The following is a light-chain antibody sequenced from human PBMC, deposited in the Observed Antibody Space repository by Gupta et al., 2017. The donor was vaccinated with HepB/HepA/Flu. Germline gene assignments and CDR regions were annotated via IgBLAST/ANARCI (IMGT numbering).Light chain of an antibody. Sequence: QSALTQPASVSGSPGQSITISCTGTINDVGTTNLVSWFQQYPGKVPKLISYEVNRRPSGVSSRFSGSKTGNTASLTISGLQAEDEADYYCCSSASAGTIDVFGGGTTLTVL. J-gene: IGLJ2*01. CDR3: CSSASAGTIDV. CDR1: INDVGTTNL. CDR2: EVN. V-gene: IGLV2-23*02.